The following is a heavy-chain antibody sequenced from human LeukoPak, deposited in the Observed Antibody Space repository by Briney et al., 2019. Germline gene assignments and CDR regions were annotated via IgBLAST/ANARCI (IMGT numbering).Heavy chain of an antibody. D-gene: IGHD6-19*01. CDR1: GGSISSYY. Sequence: SETLSLTCTVSGGSISSYYWSWIRQPPGKGLEWIGYIYYSGSTNYNPSLKSRVTISVDTSKNQFSLKLSSVTAAVTAVYYRARVIAVAARDAAVDYWGQGTLVTVSP. J-gene: IGHJ4*02. CDR2: IYYSGST. CDR3: ARVIAVAARDAAVDY. V-gene: IGHV4-59*01.